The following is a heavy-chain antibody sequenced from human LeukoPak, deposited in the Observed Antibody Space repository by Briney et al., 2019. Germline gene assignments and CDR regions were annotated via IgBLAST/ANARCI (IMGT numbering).Heavy chain of an antibody. CDR2: IYYSEST. D-gene: IGHD5-24*01. V-gene: IGHV4-39*07. CDR3: ARRDGYNYGAFDI. Sequence: SETLSLTCTVSGGSISSSSYFWGWIRQPPGKGLEWIGSIYYSESTYYNPPLKSRVTISVDTSKNQFSLKLSSVTAADTAVYYCARRDGYNYGAFDIWGQGTMVTVSS. CDR1: GGSISSSSYF. J-gene: IGHJ3*02.